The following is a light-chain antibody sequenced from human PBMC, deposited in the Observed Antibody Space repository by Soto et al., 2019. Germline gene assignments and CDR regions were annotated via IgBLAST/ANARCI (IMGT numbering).Light chain of an antibody. CDR3: SSYAARNRLL. CDR1: TSDIGGYDY. J-gene: IGLJ2*01. CDR2: EVN. V-gene: IGLV2-8*01. Sequence: QSVLTQPPSASGSPGQTVTISCSGTTSDIGGYDYVSWYQRHPGKAPKLMIFEVNNRPSGVPDRFSGSKSGNTASLTVSCLHVEDEAEYYCSSYAARNRLLFGGGTKLTVL.